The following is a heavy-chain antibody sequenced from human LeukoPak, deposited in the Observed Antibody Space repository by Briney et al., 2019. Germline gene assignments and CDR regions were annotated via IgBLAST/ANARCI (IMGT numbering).Heavy chain of an antibody. Sequence: SETLSLTCAVYGGSFSGYYWSWIRQPPGKGLEWIGEINHSGSTNYDPSLKSRVTISVDTSKNQFSLKLSSVTAADTAVYYCARGRSGLRFLEPPRGARYFDYWGQGTLVTVSS. D-gene: IGHD3-3*01. V-gene: IGHV4-34*01. CDR1: GGSFSGYY. CDR2: INHSGST. CDR3: ARGRSGLRFLEPPRGARYFDY. J-gene: IGHJ4*02.